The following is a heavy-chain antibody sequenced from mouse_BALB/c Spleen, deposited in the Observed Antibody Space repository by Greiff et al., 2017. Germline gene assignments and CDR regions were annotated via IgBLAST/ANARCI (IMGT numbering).Heavy chain of an antibody. V-gene: IGHV14-3*02. D-gene: IGHD1-1*01. J-gene: IGHJ4*01. CDR3: AREYYYGSSYYYAMDY. CDR1: GFNIKDTY. Sequence: VQLQQSGAELVKPGASVKLSCTASGFNIKDTYMHWVKQRPEQGLEWIGRIDPANGNTKYDPKFQGKATITADTSSNTAYLQLSSLTSEDTAVYYCAREYYYGSSYYYAMDYWGQGTSVTVSS. CDR2: IDPANGNT.